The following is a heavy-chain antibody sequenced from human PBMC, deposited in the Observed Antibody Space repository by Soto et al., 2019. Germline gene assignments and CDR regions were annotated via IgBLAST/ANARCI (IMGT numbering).Heavy chain of an antibody. Sequence: GGSLRLSCTASGFTFGDYAMSWFRQAPGKGLEWVGFIRSKAYGGTTEYAASVKGRFTISRDDSKSIVYLQMNSLKTEDTAVYYCTRSSGYSSSWYYYYYGMDVWGQGTTVTVSS. V-gene: IGHV3-49*03. CDR2: IRSKAYGGTT. CDR3: TRSSGYSSSWYYYYYGMDV. D-gene: IGHD6-13*01. CDR1: GFTFGDYA. J-gene: IGHJ6*02.